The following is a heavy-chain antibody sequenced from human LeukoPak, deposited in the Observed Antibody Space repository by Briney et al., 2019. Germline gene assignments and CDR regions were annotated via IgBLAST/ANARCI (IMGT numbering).Heavy chain of an antibody. D-gene: IGHD2-2*02. CDR1: GYTFTSYG. V-gene: IGHV1-18*01. Sequence: ASVTVSFKASGYTFTSYGISWVRQAPGQGLEWMGWISAYNGNTNYAQKLQGRVTMTTDTSTSTAYMELRSLRSDDTAVYYCARDLEDIVVVPAAISGYWGQGTLVTVSS. CDR2: ISAYNGNT. CDR3: ARDLEDIVVVPAAISGY. J-gene: IGHJ4*02.